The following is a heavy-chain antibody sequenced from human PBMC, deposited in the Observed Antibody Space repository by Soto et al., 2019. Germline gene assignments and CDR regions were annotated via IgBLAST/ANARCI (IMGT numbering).Heavy chain of an antibody. CDR2: MNPDGGNT. CDR1: GYTFTSCD. CDR3: ARISGRPSNYYHIDV. J-gene: IGHJ6*02. Sequence: ASVKVSCKASGYTFTSCDVNWLRQAPGQGLEWMGWMNPDGGNTGYAQKFQGRVTMTRDSSMSTAYMELSSLTSEDTAVYYCARISGRPSNYYHIDVWGQGTTVTVSS. D-gene: IGHD1-26*01. V-gene: IGHV1-8*01.